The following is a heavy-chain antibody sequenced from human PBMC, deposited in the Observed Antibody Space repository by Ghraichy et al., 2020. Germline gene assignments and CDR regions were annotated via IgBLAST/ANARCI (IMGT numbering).Heavy chain of an antibody. CDR3: ARVPYSSGLYGG. V-gene: IGHV3-48*02. CDR2: ITASSNKI. CDR1: GFTFSDYS. J-gene: IGHJ4*02. Sequence: GGSLRLSCAVSGFTFSDYSMNWVRQAPGEGLEWVSHITASSNKIHYAESVQGRFTISRDNAKNSLYLQMNSLRDEDTAVYYCARVPYSSGLYGGWGQGTLVTVSS. D-gene: IGHD6-19*01.